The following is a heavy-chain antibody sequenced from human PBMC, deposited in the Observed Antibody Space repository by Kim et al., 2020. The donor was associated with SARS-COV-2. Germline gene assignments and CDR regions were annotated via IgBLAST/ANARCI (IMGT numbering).Heavy chain of an antibody. D-gene: IGHD6-19*01. Sequence: GWISAYNGNTNYAQKLQGRATMTTDTSTSTAYMELRSLRSDDTAVYYCARRGLATWYSSGWYNAEDLDYWGQGTLVTVSS. J-gene: IGHJ4*02. CDR3: ARRGLATWYSSGWYNAEDLDY. CDR2: ISAYNGNT. V-gene: IGHV1-18*01.